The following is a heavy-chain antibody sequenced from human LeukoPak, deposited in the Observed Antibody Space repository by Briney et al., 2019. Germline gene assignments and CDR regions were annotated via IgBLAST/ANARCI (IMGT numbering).Heavy chain of an antibody. CDR3: AGSTVIAKDYFDY. Sequence: SETLSVTCTVSGGSISSGDYYWSWIRQPPGTGLEWIGYIYYSGSTYYNPSLKSRVTISVDTSKNQFSLKLSSVTAADTAVYYCAGSTVIAKDYFDYWGQGTLVTVSS. D-gene: IGHD4-17*01. V-gene: IGHV4-30-4*01. CDR2: IYYSGST. J-gene: IGHJ4*02. CDR1: GGSISSGDYY.